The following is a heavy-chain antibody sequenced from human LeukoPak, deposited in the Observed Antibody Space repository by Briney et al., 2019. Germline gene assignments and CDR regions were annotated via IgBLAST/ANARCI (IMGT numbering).Heavy chain of an antibody. D-gene: IGHD2-21*01. V-gene: IGHV3-30*03. Sequence: PGRSLRLSCAASGITFSHHGMDWVRQAPGKGLEWVAGIQYDGSIKFYLDSVKGRFTISRDNSKNTLDLQMNSLRFEDTAVYFCVQGGQYTRAYSDAFGLWGQGTVVTVSS. CDR3: VQGGQYTRAYSDAFGL. CDR1: GITFSHHG. CDR2: IQYDGSIK. J-gene: IGHJ3*01.